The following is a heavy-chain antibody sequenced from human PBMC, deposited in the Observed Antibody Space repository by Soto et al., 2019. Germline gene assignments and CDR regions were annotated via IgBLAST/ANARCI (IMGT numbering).Heavy chain of an antibody. CDR2: IYYSGST. Sequence: QLQLQESGPGLVKPSETLSLTCTVSGGSISSSSYYWGWIRQPPGKGLERIGSIYYSGSTYYNPSLKSRVTISVDTSKNQFSLKLSSVTAADTAVYYCARHPGYCSGGSCRQRSFDPWGQGTLVTVSS. CDR3: ARHPGYCSGGSCRQRSFDP. CDR1: GGSISSSSYY. D-gene: IGHD2-15*01. V-gene: IGHV4-39*01. J-gene: IGHJ5*02.